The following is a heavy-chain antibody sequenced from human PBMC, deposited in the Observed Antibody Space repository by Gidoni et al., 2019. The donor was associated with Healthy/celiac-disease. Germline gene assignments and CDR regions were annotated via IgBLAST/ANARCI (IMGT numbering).Heavy chain of an antibody. D-gene: IGHD2-2*02. CDR3: ARELREYCSSTSCYTVNYYYYYMDV. CDR1: GFTFSSYG. V-gene: IGHV3-33*01. Sequence: QVQLVESGGGVVQPGRSLRLSCAASGFTFSSYGMHWVRQAPGKGREWVAVIWYDGSNKYYADSVKGRFTISRDNSKNTLYLQMNSLRAEDTAVYYCARELREYCSSTSCYTVNYYYYYMDVWGKGTTVTVSS. J-gene: IGHJ6*03. CDR2: IWYDGSNK.